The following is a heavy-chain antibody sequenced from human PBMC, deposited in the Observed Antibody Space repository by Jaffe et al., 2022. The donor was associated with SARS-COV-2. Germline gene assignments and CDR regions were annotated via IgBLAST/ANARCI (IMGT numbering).Heavy chain of an antibody. Sequence: QVQLVQSGAEVKKPGASVKVSCKASGYTFTSYAIHWVRQAPGQGLEWMGWINDGNRNTKYSQKFQGRVTITWDTSATTAYMELSSLRSEDTALYYCARSTGSTYDYWGQGTLVTVSS. V-gene: IGHV1-3*01. CDR3: ARSTGSTYDY. J-gene: IGHJ4*02. CDR1: GYTFTSYA. CDR2: INDGNRNT.